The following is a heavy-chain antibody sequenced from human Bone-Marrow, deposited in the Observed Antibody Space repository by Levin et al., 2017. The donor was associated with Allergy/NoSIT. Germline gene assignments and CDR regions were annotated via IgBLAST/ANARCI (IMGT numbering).Heavy chain of an antibody. CDR3: AKDLEAYGDYDYYYYTMDV. V-gene: IGHV3-30*18. CDR2: ISYDGSNK. D-gene: IGHD4-17*01. Sequence: SLLLSFSSPFFPFLPSFLHWVRQPPGKGLEWVALISYDGSNKYYSDSVKGRFTLSLSHSKNTVYLQMNSLRAEDTAVYYCAKDLEAYGDYDYYYYTMDVWGPGTTVTVSS. CDR1: FFPFLPSF. J-gene: IGHJ6*02.